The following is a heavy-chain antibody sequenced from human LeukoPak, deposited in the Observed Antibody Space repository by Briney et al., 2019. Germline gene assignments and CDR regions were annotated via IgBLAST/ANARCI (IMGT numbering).Heavy chain of an antibody. CDR3: ARQSGYYRYYFDY. D-gene: IGHD3-22*01. CDR2: IYYSGST. J-gene: IGHJ4*02. V-gene: IGHV4-39*01. CDR1: GGSISSSSYY. Sequence: SGTLSLTCTVSGGSISSSSYYWGWIRQPPGKGLEGIGSIYYSGSTYYNPSLKSRVTISVDTSKNQFSLKLSSVTAADTAVYYCARQSGYYRYYFDYWGQGTLVTVSS.